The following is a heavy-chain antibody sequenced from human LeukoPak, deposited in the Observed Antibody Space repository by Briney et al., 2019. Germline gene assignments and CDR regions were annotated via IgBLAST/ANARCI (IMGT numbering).Heavy chain of an antibody. J-gene: IGHJ4*02. D-gene: IGHD3-10*01. V-gene: IGHV3-74*01. Sequence: GGSLRLSCEVSGFTFSDHWMHWIRQVPGKGLVWVSRINGYGNTTTYAGFVKGRFTISRDNSKNTLYLQMNSLRAEDTAVYYCAKTRSTMVRAFGYWGQGTLVTVSS. CDR2: INGYGNTT. CDR3: AKTRSTMVRAFGY. CDR1: GFTFSDHW.